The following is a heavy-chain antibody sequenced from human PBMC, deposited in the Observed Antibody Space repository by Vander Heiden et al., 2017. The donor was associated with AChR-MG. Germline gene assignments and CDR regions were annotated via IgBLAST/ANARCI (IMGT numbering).Heavy chain of an antibody. V-gene: IGHV1-69*04. Sequence: QVQLVQSGAEVKKPGSSVKVSCKASGGTFRSYAISWVRQAPGQGLEWMGRIIPILGIANYAQKFQGRVTITADKSTSTAYMELSSLRSEDTAVYYCARTMTTVVLEYFQHWGQGTLVTVSS. D-gene: IGHD4-17*01. CDR1: GGTFRSYA. CDR3: ARTMTTVVLEYFQH. J-gene: IGHJ1*01. CDR2: IIPILGIA.